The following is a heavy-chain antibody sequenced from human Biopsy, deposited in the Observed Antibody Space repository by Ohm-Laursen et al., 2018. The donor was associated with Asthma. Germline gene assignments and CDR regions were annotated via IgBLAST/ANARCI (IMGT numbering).Heavy chain of an antibody. Sequence: GSLRLSCAASGFTFSSYWMSWVRQAPGKGLEWVANIKQDGSEKYYVDSVKGRFTISRDNAKNSLYLQMNSLRAEDTAVYYCARDSAEWELLRYYYGMDVWGQGTTVTVSS. CDR3: ARDSAEWELLRYYYGMDV. CDR1: GFTFSSYW. J-gene: IGHJ6*02. CDR2: IKQDGSEK. D-gene: IGHD1-26*01. V-gene: IGHV3-7*01.